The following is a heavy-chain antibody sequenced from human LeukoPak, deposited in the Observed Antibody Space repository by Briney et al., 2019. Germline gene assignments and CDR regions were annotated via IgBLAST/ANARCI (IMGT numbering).Heavy chain of an antibody. CDR3: ARNLPRDYGDYVAY. D-gene: IGHD4-17*01. CDR2: INPNSGGT. J-gene: IGHJ4*02. Sequence: ASVKVSCKASGYTFTGYYMHWVRQAPGQGLEWMRRINPNSGGTDYAQKFQGRVTMTRDTSISTAYMELSRLRSDDTAVYYCARNLPRDYGDYVAYWGQGTLVTVSS. V-gene: IGHV1-2*06. CDR1: GYTFTGYY.